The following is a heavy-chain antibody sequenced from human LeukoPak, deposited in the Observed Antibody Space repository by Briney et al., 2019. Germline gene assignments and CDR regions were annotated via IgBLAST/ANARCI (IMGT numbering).Heavy chain of an antibody. CDR3: ARLKGYDFWSGFDY. V-gene: IGHV3-20*04. Sequence: GGSLRLSCAASGFTFDDYAMSWVRQAPGKGLERFSGINWNGGSTGYADSVKGRFTISRDNAKNSLYLQMNSLRAEDTALYYCARLKGYDFWSGFDYWGQGTLVTVSS. J-gene: IGHJ4*02. CDR1: GFTFDDYA. D-gene: IGHD3-3*01. CDR2: INWNGGST.